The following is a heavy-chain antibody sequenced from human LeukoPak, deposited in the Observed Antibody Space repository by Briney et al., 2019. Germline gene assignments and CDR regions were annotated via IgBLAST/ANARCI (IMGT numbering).Heavy chain of an antibody. D-gene: IGHD6-19*01. Sequence: PGGSLRLSCAASGFTFSSYEMNWVRQAPGKGLEWVSYISSSGRTIYYTDSVKGRFTISRDNAKNSLYLQMNSLRAEDTGVYYCARDDSSGAWYFDFWGQGTLVSVSS. CDR3: ARDDSSGAWYFDF. J-gene: IGHJ4*02. CDR1: GFTFSSYE. V-gene: IGHV3-48*03. CDR2: ISSSGRTI.